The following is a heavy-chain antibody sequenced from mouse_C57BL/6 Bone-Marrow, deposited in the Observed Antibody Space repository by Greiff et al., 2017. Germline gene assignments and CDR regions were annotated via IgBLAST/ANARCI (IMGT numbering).Heavy chain of an antibody. CDR3: ARLWLRRGPDY. V-gene: IGHV1-52*01. CDR2: IDPSDSET. D-gene: IGHD2-2*01. Sequence: VQLQQPGAELVRPGSSVKLSCKASGYTFTSFWMHWVKQRPIQGLEWIGNIDPSDSETHYNQKFKDKATLTVDKSSSTAYMQLSSLTSEDSAVYYCARLWLRRGPDYWGQGTTLTVSS. J-gene: IGHJ2*01. CDR1: GYTFTSFW.